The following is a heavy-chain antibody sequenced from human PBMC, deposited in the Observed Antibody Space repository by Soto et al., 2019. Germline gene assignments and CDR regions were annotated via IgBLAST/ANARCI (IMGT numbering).Heavy chain of an antibody. CDR1: GFTFTRYS. J-gene: IGHJ4*02. CDR2: ISSTTNYI. V-gene: IGHV3-21*06. Sequence: GSLRLSCAASGFTFTRYSMSWVRQAPGKGLEWVSSISSTTNYIYYGDSMKSRFTISRDNAKNSLYLEMNSLRAEDTAVYYCARESEDLTSNFDYWGQGTLVTVST. CDR3: ARESEDLTSNFDY.